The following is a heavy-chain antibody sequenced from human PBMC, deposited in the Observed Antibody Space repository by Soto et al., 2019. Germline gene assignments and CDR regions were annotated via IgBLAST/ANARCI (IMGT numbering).Heavy chain of an antibody. J-gene: IGHJ3*02. D-gene: IGHD3-3*01. CDR3: VKVNDFWSGYNSIGPYDI. V-gene: IGHV3-23*01. CDR2: ISGRGVNI. CDR1: GLTFSRFY. Sequence: EVQLLESGGGLEQPGGSLRLSCAASGLTFSRFYMSWVRQAPGKGLEWVSGISGRGVNIYYADSVRGRFTISRDNSKNTLDLQMDRLRAEDTAVYYCVKVNDFWSGYNSIGPYDIWGQGTMVTVSS.